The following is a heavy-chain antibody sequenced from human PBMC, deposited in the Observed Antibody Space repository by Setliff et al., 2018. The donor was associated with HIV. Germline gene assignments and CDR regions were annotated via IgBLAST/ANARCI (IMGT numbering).Heavy chain of an antibody. CDR1: GFMFSDYA. Sequence: SLRLSCAASGFMFSDYAMSLVRQVPGKGLEWVSIISGESRRTSYADSVKGRFTISRDNAKNSLYLQMNSLRAADKAVYYCGKDLWSGYYGSGSLWGQGTLVTVSS. J-gene: IGHJ4*02. CDR2: ISGESRRT. V-gene: IGHV3-23*01. CDR3: GKDLWSGYYGSGSL. D-gene: IGHD3-10*01.